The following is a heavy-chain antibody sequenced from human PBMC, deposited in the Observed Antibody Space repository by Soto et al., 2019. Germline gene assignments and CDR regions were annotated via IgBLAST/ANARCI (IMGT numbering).Heavy chain of an antibody. V-gene: IGHV1-18*01. CDR2: ISNYKGDT. D-gene: IGHD2-15*01. Sequence: QDQLVQSGAEVKKPGASVKVSCKASGYTITSHGISWVRQAPGQGLEWMGWISNYKGDTNYAQKVQGRVTMTIDTSTSTAYMELRSLRSDDTAVYYCAGCSRGSCLNWFDPWGQGTLVTVSS. CDR3: AGCSRGSCLNWFDP. CDR1: GYTITSHG. J-gene: IGHJ5*02.